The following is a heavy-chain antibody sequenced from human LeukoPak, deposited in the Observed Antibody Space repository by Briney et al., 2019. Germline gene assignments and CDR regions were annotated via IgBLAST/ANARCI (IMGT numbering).Heavy chain of an antibody. CDR1: GGTFSGYA. D-gene: IGHD4-17*01. J-gene: IGHJ4*02. CDR3: ARLTRRDFTVTPEDY. V-gene: IGHV1-69*13. Sequence: SVKVSCKASGGTFSGYAISWVRQAPGQGLEWMGGIVPVSGTANYAQNFRGRVTITADESTSTAYMELSSLRSEDTAVYYCARLTRRDFTVTPEDYWGQGTLVTVSS. CDR2: IVPVSGTA.